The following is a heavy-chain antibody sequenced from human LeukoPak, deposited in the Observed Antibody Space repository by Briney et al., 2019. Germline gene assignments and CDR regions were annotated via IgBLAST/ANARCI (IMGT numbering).Heavy chain of an antibody. V-gene: IGHV3-53*01. Sequence: GGSLRLSCAASGFTVSDNYMTWVRQAPGKGLEWVSSIYNTGATHYAESVKGRFTISRDNSKNTLFLQMNSLRAEDMAVYYCARVEWERLGRAFDIWGQGTMVTVSS. CDR3: ARVEWERLGRAFDI. CDR1: GFTVSDNY. J-gene: IGHJ3*02. CDR2: IYNTGAT. D-gene: IGHD1-26*01.